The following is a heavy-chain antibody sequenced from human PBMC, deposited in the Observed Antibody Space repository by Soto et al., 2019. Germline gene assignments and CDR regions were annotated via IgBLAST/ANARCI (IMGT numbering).Heavy chain of an antibody. CDR2: IDPSDSYT. D-gene: IGHD2-21*02. Sequence: GLSLKISCQGSGCTFTTYWITWVRQMPGRGLEWMGRIDPSDSYTNYSPSFQGHVTISADKSTNTAYLEWRSLKASDSAIYYCACPRQDYGDWAYDYWGQGPLVTVSS. V-gene: IGHV5-10-1*01. CDR1: GCTFTTYW. J-gene: IGHJ4*02. CDR3: ACPRQDYGDWAYDY.